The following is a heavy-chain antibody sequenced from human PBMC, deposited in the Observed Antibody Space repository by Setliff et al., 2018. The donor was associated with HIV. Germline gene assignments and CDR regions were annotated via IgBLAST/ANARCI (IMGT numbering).Heavy chain of an antibody. CDR1: GGSIGGFY. J-gene: IGHJ2*01. V-gene: IGHV4-4*07. Sequence: SETLSLTCTVSGGSIGGFYWNWIRQSAGKGLQWIGRIYDTGSTKYNPSLKSRVTMSIDTSKNQFSLKLRSVTAADTAVYYCARDQGHHFDSRGQVDFDLWGRGTLVTVSS. CDR3: ARDQGHHFDSRGQVDFDL. D-gene: IGHD3-22*01. CDR2: IYDTGST.